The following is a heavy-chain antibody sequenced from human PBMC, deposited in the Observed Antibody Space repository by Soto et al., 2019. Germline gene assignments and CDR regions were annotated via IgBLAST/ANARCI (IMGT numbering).Heavy chain of an antibody. J-gene: IGHJ4*02. D-gene: IGHD3-9*01. Sequence: GASVKVSCKASGYTFTSYGISWVRQAPGQGLEWMGWISAYNGNTNYAQKLQGRVTMTTDTSTSTAYMELRSLRSDDTAVYYCARERITGTSGDILTGYYAAFDYWGQGTLVNVSS. CDR2: ISAYNGNT. CDR3: ARERITGTSGDILTGYYAAFDY. CDR1: GYTFTSYG. V-gene: IGHV1-18*01.